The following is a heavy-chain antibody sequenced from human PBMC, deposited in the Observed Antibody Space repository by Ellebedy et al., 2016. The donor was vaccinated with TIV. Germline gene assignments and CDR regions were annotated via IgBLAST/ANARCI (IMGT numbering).Heavy chain of an antibody. CDR1: GFTFSNAW. CDR2: IKSKTDGGTT. V-gene: IGHV3-15*01. D-gene: IGHD1-26*01. Sequence: GGSLRLXXAASGFTFSNAWMSWVRQAPGKGLEWVGRIKSKTDGGTTDYAAPVKGRFTISRDDSKNTLYLQMNSLKTEDTAVYYCTTDLRWELTDYWGQGTLVTVSS. J-gene: IGHJ4*02. CDR3: TTDLRWELTDY.